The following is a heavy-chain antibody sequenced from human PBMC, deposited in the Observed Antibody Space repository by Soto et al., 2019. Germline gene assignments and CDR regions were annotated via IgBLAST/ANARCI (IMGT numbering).Heavy chain of an antibody. Sequence: PGGSLRLSCAASGFTFSSYAMHWVRQAPGKGLEWVAVISYDGSNKYYADSVKGRFTISRDNSKNTLYLQMNSLRAEDTAVYYCAREKVRNDILTGYLDYWGQGTLVTVSS. CDR1: GFTFSSYA. D-gene: IGHD3-9*01. CDR3: AREKVRNDILTGYLDY. CDR2: ISYDGSNK. J-gene: IGHJ4*02. V-gene: IGHV3-30-3*01.